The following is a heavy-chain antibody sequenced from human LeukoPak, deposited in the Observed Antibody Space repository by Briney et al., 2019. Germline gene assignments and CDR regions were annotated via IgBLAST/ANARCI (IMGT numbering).Heavy chain of an antibody. CDR3: ARLSDGYNDF. J-gene: IGHJ4*02. D-gene: IGHD5-24*01. Sequence: GVSLKISCKGSGYRFGNYWIAWVRQMPGKGLESMGIIYPGDSDTRYSPSFQGQVTFSADKSISTAYLQWSSLKASDTAMYYCARLSDGYNDFWGQGTLVTVSS. V-gene: IGHV5-51*01. CDR1: GYRFGNYW. CDR2: IYPGDSDT.